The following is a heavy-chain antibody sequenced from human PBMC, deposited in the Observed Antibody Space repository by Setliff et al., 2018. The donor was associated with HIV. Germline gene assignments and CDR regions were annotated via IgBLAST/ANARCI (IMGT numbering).Heavy chain of an antibody. J-gene: IGHJ4*02. CDR3: ARVSGYSYGWAIDY. CDR1: GYTFTSSD. D-gene: IGHD5-18*01. Sequence: GASVKVSCKASGYTFTSSDINWVRQATGQGLEWMGWMNPNSGNTGYAQKFQGRVTMTRNTSINTAYMELSSLRSEDTAVYYCARVSGYSYGWAIDYCGQGTLVTVSS. CDR2: MNPNSGNT. V-gene: IGHV1-8*02.